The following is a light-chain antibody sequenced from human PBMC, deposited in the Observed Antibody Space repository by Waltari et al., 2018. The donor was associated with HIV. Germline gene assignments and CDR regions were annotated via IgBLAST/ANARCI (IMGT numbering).Light chain of an antibody. J-gene: IGKJ2*01. CDR3: QQYGTSPL. V-gene: IGKV3-20*01. CDR1: QSVSSSY. Sequence: EIVLTQAPGTLSLSPGERATLYGRAWQSVSSSYLAWYQQKPGQAPRLLIHGASSRATGIPDRFSGSGSGTDFTLTISRMEPEDFAIYYWQQYGTSPLFGQGTKVEI. CDR2: GAS.